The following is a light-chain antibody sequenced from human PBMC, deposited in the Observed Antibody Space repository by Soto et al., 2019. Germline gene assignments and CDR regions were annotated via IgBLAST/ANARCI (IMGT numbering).Light chain of an antibody. V-gene: IGKV3-20*01. J-gene: IGKJ1*01. CDR1: QSVSSNY. Sequence: EVVLTRSPGTLSLSPGERATLSCRASQSVSSNYLAWYQQKPGQAPRLLIYGASSRATGIPDRFSGSGSGIDFTLTISRLEPEDFAVYYCQQYDSSRTFGQGTKV. CDR3: QQYDSSRT. CDR2: GAS.